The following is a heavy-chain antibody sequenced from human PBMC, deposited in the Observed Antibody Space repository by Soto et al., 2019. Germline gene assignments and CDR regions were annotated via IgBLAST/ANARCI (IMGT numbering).Heavy chain of an antibody. CDR1: GYTFTSYG. D-gene: IGHD3-22*01. Sequence: ASVKVSCKASGYTFTSYGISWVRQAPGQGLEWMGWISAYNGNTNYAQKLQGRVTMTTDTSTSTAYMELRSLRSDDTAVYYCARVPRLYDSSGYYDSWGQGTLVTVSS. J-gene: IGHJ5*01. CDR3: ARVPRLYDSSGYYDS. V-gene: IGHV1-18*01. CDR2: ISAYNGNT.